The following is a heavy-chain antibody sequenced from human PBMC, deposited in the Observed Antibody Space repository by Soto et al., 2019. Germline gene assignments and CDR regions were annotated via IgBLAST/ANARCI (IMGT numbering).Heavy chain of an antibody. D-gene: IGHD6-13*01. V-gene: IGHV3-9*01. CDR3: SKDVIASSWYGGNWFDP. CDR2: ISWNSVSI. CDR1: GFTFDDYA. Sequence: VQLVESGGGLVQPGRSLRLSCAASGFTFDDYAMHWVRQAPGKGLEWVSGISWNSVSIGYADSVKGRFTISRDNAKNSLYLQMNSLRAEDTALYYCSKDVIASSWYGGNWFDPWGQGTLVTVSS. J-gene: IGHJ5*02.